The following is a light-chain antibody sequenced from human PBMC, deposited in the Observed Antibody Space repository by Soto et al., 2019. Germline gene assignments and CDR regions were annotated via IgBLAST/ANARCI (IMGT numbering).Light chain of an antibody. V-gene: IGLV7-46*01. CDR2: DTS. CDR3: LLSYSGARVYV. Sequence: QAVVTQEPSLTVSPGGTVTLTCGSSTGAVTSGHYPYWFQQKPGQAPRTLIYDTSNKQSWTPARFSGSLLGGKAALTLSGAQPEDEAEYYCLLSYSGARVYVFGTGTKLTVL. J-gene: IGLJ1*01. CDR1: TGAVTSGHY.